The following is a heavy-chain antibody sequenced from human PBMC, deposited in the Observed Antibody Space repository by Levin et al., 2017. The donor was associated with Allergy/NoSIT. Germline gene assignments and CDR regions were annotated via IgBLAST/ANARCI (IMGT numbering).Heavy chain of an antibody. CDR1: GFTFNNAW. CDR2: IKSNTDGGTA. V-gene: IGHV3-15*01. CDR3: TTYSSSWYYFDY. Sequence: GGSLRLSCVASGFTFNNAWMSWVRQAPGKGLEWVGRIKSNTDGGTADYATPVKGRFTISRDDSKNMLYLQMNSLKIEDTAVYYCTTYSSSWYYFDYWGQGTLVTVSS. J-gene: IGHJ4*02. D-gene: IGHD6-13*01.